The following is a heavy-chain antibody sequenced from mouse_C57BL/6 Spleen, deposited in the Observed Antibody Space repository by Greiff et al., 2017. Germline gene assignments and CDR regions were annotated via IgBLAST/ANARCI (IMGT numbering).Heavy chain of an antibody. J-gene: IGHJ3*01. CDR3: ARSYSNYLAWFAY. CDR2: INPSTGGT. Sequence: VQLQQSGPELVKPGASVKISCKASGYSFTGYYMNWVKQSPEKSLEWIGEINPSTGGTTYNQKFKAKATLTVDKSSSTAYMQLKSLTSEDSTVYCCARSYSNYLAWFAYWGQGTLVTVSA. V-gene: IGHV1-42*01. CDR1: GYSFTGYY. D-gene: IGHD2-5*01.